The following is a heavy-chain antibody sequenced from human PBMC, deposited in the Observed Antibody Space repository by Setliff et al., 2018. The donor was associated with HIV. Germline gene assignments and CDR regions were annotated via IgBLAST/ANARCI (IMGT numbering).Heavy chain of an antibody. J-gene: IGHJ4*02. CDR2: MNPNSGNT. V-gene: IGHV1-8*01. CDR1: GYTFNTYS. Sequence: ASVKVSCKASGYTFNTYSINWVRQAPGQGLEWMGWMNPNSGNTGYAQKFQGRVTMTRNTSISTAYMELSSLRSEDTAVYYCARVPNSSGYWGQGTLVTVSS. D-gene: IGHD6-19*01. CDR3: ARVPNSSGY.